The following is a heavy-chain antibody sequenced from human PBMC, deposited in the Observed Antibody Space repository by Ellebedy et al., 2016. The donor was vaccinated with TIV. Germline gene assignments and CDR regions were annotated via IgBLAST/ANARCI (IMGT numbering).Heavy chain of an antibody. Sequence: MPGGSLRLSCTVSGASISTYYWSRIRQPPGKGLEWIGYIYHSGSTNYNPSLKSRVTISADTSRTQFSLKLKSVTASDTAMYYCARHKYSSASYYVDYWGPGTLVTVSS. CDR2: IYHSGST. V-gene: IGHV4-59*08. D-gene: IGHD3-22*01. CDR1: GASISTYY. J-gene: IGHJ4*02. CDR3: ARHKYSSASYYVDY.